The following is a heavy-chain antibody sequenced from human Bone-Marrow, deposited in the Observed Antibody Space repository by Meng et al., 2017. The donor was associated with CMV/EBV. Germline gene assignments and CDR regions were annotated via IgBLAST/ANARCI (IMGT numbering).Heavy chain of an antibody. CDR3: ARTRVATEEDYFDD. CDR1: GFIITNHY. J-gene: IGHJ4*02. V-gene: IGHV3-53*01. Sequence: GESLKISCAASGFIITNHYMSWVRQAPETGLEWLSVIYSDGSTYYADSVKGRFSISRDTSRNTLYLQMNSLRAEDSAVYYCARTRVATEEDYFDDWGQGARVTGYS. CDR2: IYSDGST. D-gene: IGHD5-12*01.